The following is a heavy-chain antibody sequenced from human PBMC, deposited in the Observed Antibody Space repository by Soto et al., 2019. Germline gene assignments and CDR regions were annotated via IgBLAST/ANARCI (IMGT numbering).Heavy chain of an antibody. CDR2: ISGSGGST. Sequence: GGSLRLSCAASGFTFSSYAMSWVRQAPGKGLEWVSAISGSGGSTYYADSVKGRFTISRDNSKNTLYLQMNSLRAEDTAVYYCAKGRYDFWSGYPEAEEYYFDYWGQGTLVTVSS. D-gene: IGHD3-3*01. CDR3: AKGRYDFWSGYPEAEEYYFDY. CDR1: GFTFSSYA. J-gene: IGHJ4*02. V-gene: IGHV3-23*01.